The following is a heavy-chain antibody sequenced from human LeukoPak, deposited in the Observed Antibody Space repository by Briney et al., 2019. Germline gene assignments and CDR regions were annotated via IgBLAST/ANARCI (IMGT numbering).Heavy chain of an antibody. V-gene: IGHV3-23*01. Sequence: QPGGSLRLSCAASGFTFSSYSMNWVRQAPGKGLEWVSAISGSGGSTYYADSVKGRFTISRDNSKNTLYLQMNSLRAEDTAVYYCAKDLRGYYDSSGYGNDAFDIWGQGTMVTVSS. D-gene: IGHD3-22*01. J-gene: IGHJ3*02. CDR1: GFTFSSYS. CDR3: AKDLRGYYDSSGYGNDAFDI. CDR2: ISGSGGST.